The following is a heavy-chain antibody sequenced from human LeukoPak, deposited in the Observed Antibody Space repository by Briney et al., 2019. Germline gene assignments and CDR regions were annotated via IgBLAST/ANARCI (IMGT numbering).Heavy chain of an antibody. D-gene: IGHD4-17*01. CDR1: GFGFSYYY. Sequence: PGKSLRLSCAASGFGFSYYYMHWVRQAPGKGLQWVAVISYDGTYKYYEDSVKGRFTISRDNAKNSLYLQMNSLRAEDTALYYCAKDMGSDGEDAFDIWGQGTMVTVSS. CDR3: AKDMGSDGEDAFDI. J-gene: IGHJ3*02. V-gene: IGHV3-30*18. CDR2: ISYDGTYK.